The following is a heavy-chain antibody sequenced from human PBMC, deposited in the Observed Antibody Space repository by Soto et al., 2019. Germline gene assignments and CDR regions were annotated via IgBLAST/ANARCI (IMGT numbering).Heavy chain of an antibody. J-gene: IGHJ6*02. Sequence: ASVKVSCKASGYTFTSYGISWVRQAPGQGLEWMGWISAYNGNTNYAQKLQGRVTMTTDTSTSTAYMELSSLRSEDTAVYYCACSSSSNYYYYYGMDVWGQGTTVTVS. CDR1: GYTFTSYG. CDR3: ACSSSSNYYYYYGMDV. CDR2: ISAYNGNT. D-gene: IGHD6-6*01. V-gene: IGHV1-18*01.